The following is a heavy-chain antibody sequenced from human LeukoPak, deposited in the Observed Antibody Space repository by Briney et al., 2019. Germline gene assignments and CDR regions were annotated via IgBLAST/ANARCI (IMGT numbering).Heavy chain of an antibody. CDR2: ISSTASRI. J-gene: IGHJ4*02. D-gene: IGHD3-9*01. CDR1: GFTLSDYY. V-gene: IGHV3-11*01. CDR3: ARFRVGDFDWLPPIDY. Sequence: GGSLRLSCAASGFTLSDYYMNWIRQAPGKGLGWVSYISSTASRIYYADSVKGRFTISRDKAKNSLYLQMNSLRAEDTAVYYCARFRVGDFDWLPPIDYWGQGTLVTVSS.